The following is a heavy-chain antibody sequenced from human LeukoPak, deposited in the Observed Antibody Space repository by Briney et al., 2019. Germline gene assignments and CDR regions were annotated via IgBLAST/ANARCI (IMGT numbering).Heavy chain of an antibody. CDR2: INPSDGGT. Sequence: ASVKVSCKASGYPFTSYYMHWVRQAPGQGLEWMGIINPSDGGTSNAQNFQGRVTMTTDTSTSTAYMELRSLRSDDTAVYYCAREARYSWNDVVGPWGQGTLVTVSS. D-gene: IGHD1-1*01. CDR3: AREARYSWNDVVGP. V-gene: IGHV1-46*01. J-gene: IGHJ5*02. CDR1: GYPFTSYY.